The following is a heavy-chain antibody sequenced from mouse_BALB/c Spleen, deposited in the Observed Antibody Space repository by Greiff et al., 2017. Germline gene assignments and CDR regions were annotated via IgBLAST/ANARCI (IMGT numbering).Heavy chain of an antibody. CDR3: GRDVGRDYAMDY. CDR2: IWTGGGT. V-gene: IGHV2-9-2*01. Sequence: QVQLKESGPGLVAPSQSLSITCTVSGFSLTSYDISWIRQPPGKGLEWLGVIWTGGGTNDNSAFMSRLSISKDNSKSQVFLKMNSLQTDDTAIYYCGRDVGRDYAMDYWGQGTSVTVSS. CDR1: GFSLTSYD. D-gene: IGHD4-1*01. J-gene: IGHJ4*01.